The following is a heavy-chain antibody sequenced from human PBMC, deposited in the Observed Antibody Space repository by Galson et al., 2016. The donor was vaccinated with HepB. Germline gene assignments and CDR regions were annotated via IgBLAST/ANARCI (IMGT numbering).Heavy chain of an antibody. V-gene: IGHV4-59*08. CDR3: ARGRPAGFAYYYYHGMDI. D-gene: IGHD3-16*01. Sequence: RGLDWIGDIYYNGITDYNSSLKSRITISVDTSKNQLSLELRSMTAADTAVYFCARGRPAGFAYYYYHGMDIWGQGTTVTVSS. J-gene: IGHJ6*02. CDR2: IYYNGIT.